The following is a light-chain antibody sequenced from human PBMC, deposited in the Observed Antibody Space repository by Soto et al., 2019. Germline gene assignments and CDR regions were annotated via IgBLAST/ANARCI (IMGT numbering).Light chain of an antibody. CDR1: QSVLHSPNNKNY. CDR2: WAS. J-gene: IGKJ1*01. V-gene: IGKV4-1*01. Sequence: DIVMTQSPDSLAVSLGERATINCKSSQSVLHSPNNKNYLAWYQQKSGQPPKLLIYWASTRESGVPDRFSGSGSGTDFTLTISSLQAEDVAVYYCQQYYSSPQTFCQGTKVEIK. CDR3: QQYYSSPQT.